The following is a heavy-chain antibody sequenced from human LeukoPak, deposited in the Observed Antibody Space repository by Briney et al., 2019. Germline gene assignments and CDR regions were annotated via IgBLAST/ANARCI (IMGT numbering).Heavy chain of an antibody. CDR2: TYYRSQGYN. CDR1: GASVSSNSDA. Sequence: SQTLSLTCAISGASVSSNSDAWNWISQTPPRGLEWLGRTYYRSQGYNEYGVSVKSRLTISTDTSKNQFSLQLNSVTPEDTAAYYCARELGGFDHWGQGTLVTVSS. D-gene: IGHD3-16*01. V-gene: IGHV6-1*01. CDR3: ARELGGFDH. J-gene: IGHJ4*02.